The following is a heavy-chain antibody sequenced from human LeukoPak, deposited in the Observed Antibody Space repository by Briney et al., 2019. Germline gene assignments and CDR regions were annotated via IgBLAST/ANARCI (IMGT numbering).Heavy chain of an antibody. V-gene: IGHV3-23*01. D-gene: IGHD2/OR15-2a*01. Sequence: GGSLRLSCVASGFTFTSSAMSWVRQAPGKGLEWVSAISGRSGTTYYADSVKGRFTISRDNSKNTLYLQMNSLRAGDTAVYYCAKVGTVYFPLDYWGQGTLVTVSS. CDR3: AKVGTVYFPLDY. J-gene: IGHJ4*02. CDR2: ISGRSGTT. CDR1: GFTFTSSA.